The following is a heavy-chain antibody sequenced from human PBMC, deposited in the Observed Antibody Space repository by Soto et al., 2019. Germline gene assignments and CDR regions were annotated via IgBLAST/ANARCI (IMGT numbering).Heavy chain of an antibody. CDR2: MFYTGGT. CDR3: ATRTSVTTWVAFDV. D-gene: IGHD4-17*01. V-gene: IGHV4-59*11. CDR1: GASISIHY. J-gene: IGHJ3*01. Sequence: PSETLSLTCNVSGASISIHYWSWLRQPPGKGLEWVGYMFYTGGTDYNPSLKSRATMSIDTSKNQFSLELKSVTAADTAVYYCATRTSVTTWVAFDVWGQGTMVTV.